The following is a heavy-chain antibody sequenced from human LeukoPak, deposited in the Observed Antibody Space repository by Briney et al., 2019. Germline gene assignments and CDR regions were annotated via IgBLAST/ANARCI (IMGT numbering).Heavy chain of an antibody. Sequence: GGSLRLSCAAPGFSFSDYHMRWIRQAPGKGLEWVSYISLSGSTRYYADSVKGRFTISRDNAKNSLYLQMNSLRVEDTAVYYCARSTVTAAIAYWGQGTLVTVSS. V-gene: IGHV3-11*01. J-gene: IGHJ4*02. CDR3: ARSTVTAAIAY. CDR2: ISLSGSTR. CDR1: GFSFSDYH. D-gene: IGHD4-17*01.